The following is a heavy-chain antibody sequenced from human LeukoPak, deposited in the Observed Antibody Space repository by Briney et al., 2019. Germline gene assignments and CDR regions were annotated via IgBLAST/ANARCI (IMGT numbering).Heavy chain of an antibody. CDR2: IYYSGST. D-gene: IGHD4-23*01. V-gene: IGHV4-39*01. Sequence: PSETLSLTCTVSGGSISSGSYYWGWIRQPPGKGLEWIGSIYYSGSTYYNPSLKSRVTISVDTSKNQFSLKLSSVTAADTAVYYCARTVVDAFDIWGQGTMVTVSS. CDR3: ARTVVDAFDI. J-gene: IGHJ3*02. CDR1: GGSISSGSYY.